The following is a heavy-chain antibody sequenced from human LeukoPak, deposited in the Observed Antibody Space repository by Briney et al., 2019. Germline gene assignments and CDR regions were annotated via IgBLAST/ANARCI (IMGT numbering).Heavy chain of an antibody. D-gene: IGHD1-26*01. J-gene: IGHJ5*02. V-gene: IGHV4-4*07. CDR3: AKDWELGS. CDR1: GGSISNYY. CDR2: IYTSGST. Sequence: SETLSLTCTVSGGSISNYYWSWIRQPAGKGLEWIGRIYTSGSTNYNPPLKSRVTISVDTSKDQFSLKLTSVTAADTAFYYCAKDWELGSWGQGTLVSVSS.